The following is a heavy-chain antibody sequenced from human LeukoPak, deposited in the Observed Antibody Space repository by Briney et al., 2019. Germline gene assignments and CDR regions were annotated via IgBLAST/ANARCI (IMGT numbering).Heavy chain of an antibody. CDR1: GFTLSSYG. J-gene: IGHJ4*02. Sequence: GGSLRLSCTASGFTLSSYGKHWVRQAPGKGLEWVTVIWHDGSNKYYADSVKGRFTISRDNSKNTLYLQMNSLRAEDTAVYYCPKNHDDYGDYWGQGTLVTVSS. D-gene: IGHD1-14*01. CDR3: PKNHDDYGDY. CDR2: IWHDGSNK. V-gene: IGHV3-30*02.